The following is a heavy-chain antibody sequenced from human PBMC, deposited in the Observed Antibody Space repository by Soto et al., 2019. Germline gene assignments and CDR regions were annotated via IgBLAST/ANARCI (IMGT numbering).Heavy chain of an antibody. V-gene: IGHV1-2*04. CDR2: INPNSGGT. D-gene: IGHD3-9*01. J-gene: IGHJ5*02. CDR1: GYTFTGYY. CDR3: ARGEGVLRYFDWLSKEGWFDP. Sequence: QVQLVQSGAEVKKPGASVKVSCKASGYTFTGYYMHWVRQAPGQGLEWMGWINPNSGGTNYAQKFQGWVTMTRDTSSSTAYMELSRLRSDDTAVYYCARGEGVLRYFDWLSKEGWFDPWGQGTLVTVSS.